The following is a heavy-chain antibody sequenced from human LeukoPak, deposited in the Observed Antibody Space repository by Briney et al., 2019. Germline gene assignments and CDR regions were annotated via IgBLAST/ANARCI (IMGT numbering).Heavy chain of an antibody. V-gene: IGHV1-18*01. CDR3: ARGTYYYGSPPSNFDY. J-gene: IGHJ4*02. CDR1: GYTFTSYG. CDR2: ISAYNGNT. D-gene: IGHD3-10*01. Sequence: ASVKVSCKASGYTFTSYGISWVRQAPGQGLEWMGWISAYNGNTNYAQKLQGRVTMTTDTSTSTAYMELRSLRSDDKAVYYCARGTYYYGSPPSNFDYWGQGTLVTVSS.